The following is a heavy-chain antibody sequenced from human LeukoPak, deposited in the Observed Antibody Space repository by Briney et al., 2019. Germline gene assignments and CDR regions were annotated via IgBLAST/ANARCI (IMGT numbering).Heavy chain of an antibody. CDR3: AKEKQLWLSVRYYFDY. CDR1: GFTFSSYA. V-gene: IGHV3-23*01. J-gene: IGHJ4*02. D-gene: IGHD5-18*01. CDR2: ISGSGGST. Sequence: GGSLRLSCAASGFTFSSYAMSWVRQAPGKGLEWVSAISGSGGSTYYADSVKGRFTISRENSKNTLYLQMNSLRAEDTAVYYCAKEKQLWLSVRYYFDYWGQGTLVTVSS.